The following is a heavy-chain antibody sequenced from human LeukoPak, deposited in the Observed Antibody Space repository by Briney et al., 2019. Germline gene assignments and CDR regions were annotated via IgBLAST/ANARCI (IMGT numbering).Heavy chain of an antibody. CDR1: GGTFSSYA. J-gene: IGHJ4*02. V-gene: IGHV1-69*05. D-gene: IGHD5-24*01. Sequence: SVKVSCKASGGTFSSYAISWVRQAPGQGLEWMGGIIPIFGTANYAQKFQGRVTITTDESTSTAYMELSSLRSEDTAVYYCARDRGGYGYNFPFDYWGQGTLVTVSS. CDR3: ARDRGGYGYNFPFDY. CDR2: IIPIFGTA.